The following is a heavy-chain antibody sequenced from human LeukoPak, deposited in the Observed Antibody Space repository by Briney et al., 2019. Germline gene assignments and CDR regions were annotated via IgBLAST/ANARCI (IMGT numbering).Heavy chain of an antibody. CDR3: ARDDYGGNDYFDY. V-gene: IGHV3-21*01. Sequence: PGGSLSFSASGSAFTGSSISRNRVRQAPGKGLEWGSSISGSSDYIYYAASVKGRFTISRDNAKNSLYLQMNSLRAEDTAVYYCARDDYGGNDYFDYWGQGTLVTVSS. CDR1: AFTGSSIS. J-gene: IGHJ4*02. D-gene: IGHD4-23*01. CDR2: ISGSSDYI.